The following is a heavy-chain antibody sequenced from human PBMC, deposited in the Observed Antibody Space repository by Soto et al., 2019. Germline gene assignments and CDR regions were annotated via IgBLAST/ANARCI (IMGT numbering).Heavy chain of an antibody. Sequence: QVQLVQSGAEVKKPGASVKVSCKASGYTFTSYDINWVRQATGQGLEWMGWMKPNSGNTVHAQKCRSRVTMTRNTSISTAYMELSSLRSEDTAGYYCARERSYGLDYWGQGTLVTVSS. CDR2: MKPNSGNT. V-gene: IGHV1-8*01. CDR3: ARERSYGLDY. CDR1: GYTFTSYD. J-gene: IGHJ4*02. D-gene: IGHD5-18*01.